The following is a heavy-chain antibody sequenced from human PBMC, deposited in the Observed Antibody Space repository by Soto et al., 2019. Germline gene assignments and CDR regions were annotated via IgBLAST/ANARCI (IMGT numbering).Heavy chain of an antibody. CDR2: IYYSGST. CDR3: ARAKKDIVVVVAARSSLGSWFDP. J-gene: IGHJ5*02. D-gene: IGHD2-15*01. V-gene: IGHV4-59*08. CDR1: GGSISSYY. Sequence: SETLSLTCTVSGGSISSYYWSWIRQPPGKGLEWIGYIYYSGSTNYNPSLKSRVTISVDTSKNQFSLKLSSVTAADTAVYYCARAKKDIVVVVAARSSLGSWFDPWGQGTLVTVSS.